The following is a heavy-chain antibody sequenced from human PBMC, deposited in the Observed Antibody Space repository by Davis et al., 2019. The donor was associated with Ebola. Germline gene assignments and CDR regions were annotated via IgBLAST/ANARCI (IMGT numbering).Heavy chain of an antibody. Sequence: SVKVSCKASGGTFSSYAISWVRQAPGQGLEWMGGIIPIFGTANYAQKFQGRVTITADESTSTAYMELSSLRSEDTAVYYCAIRGWTGIPAAGPYYFDYWGQGSLVTVSS. CDR1: GGTFSSYA. V-gene: IGHV1-69*13. J-gene: IGHJ4*02. CDR3: AIRGWTGIPAAGPYYFDY. CDR2: IIPIFGTA. D-gene: IGHD6-13*01.